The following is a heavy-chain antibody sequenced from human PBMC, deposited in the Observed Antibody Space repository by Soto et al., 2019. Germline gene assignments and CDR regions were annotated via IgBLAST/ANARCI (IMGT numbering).Heavy chain of an antibody. V-gene: IGHV1-69*13. CDR2: IIPIFGTA. CDR1: GGTFSSFA. J-gene: IGHJ3*02. CDR3: ARVARIAATKIKDAFDI. D-gene: IGHD6-13*01. Sequence: SVKVSCKASGGTFSSFAISWVRHAPGQGLEWTGGIIPIFGTANYAQKFQGRVTLTADESTSTAYMELSSLRSEDTVVYYCARVARIAATKIKDAFDIWGQGTMVTVSS.